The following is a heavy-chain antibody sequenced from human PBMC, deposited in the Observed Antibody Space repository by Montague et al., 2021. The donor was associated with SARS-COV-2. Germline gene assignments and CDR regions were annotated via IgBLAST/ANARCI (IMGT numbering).Heavy chain of an antibody. CDR3: AREGIPTPGAKWKIRHYYGLDV. V-gene: IGHV4-59*13. Sequence: SETLSLTCTVSGGSISAYYWSWTRQPPGKGLEWIAYMYNSRSSNYNPSLKSRVSISVDTSKSQFPLKLTSVSAADTAVYYCAREGIPTPGAKWKIRHYYGLDVWGQGATVTVSS. CDR1: GGSISAYY. CDR2: MYNSRSS. D-gene: IGHD1-1*01. J-gene: IGHJ6*02.